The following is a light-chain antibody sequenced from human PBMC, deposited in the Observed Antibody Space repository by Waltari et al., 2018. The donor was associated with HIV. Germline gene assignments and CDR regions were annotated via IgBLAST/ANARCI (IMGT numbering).Light chain of an antibody. J-gene: IGKJ1*01. CDR2: AAS. CDR1: HSISNY. V-gene: IGKV1-39*01. Sequence: DIQMTQSPSSLSASVGDRVTITCRASHSISNYLNWYQQKPGKAPKLLIYAASSLQTGVPSRFSGSGSGTDFTLTISSLQPEDFATYYWQQSYFRRTFGQGTKVEVK. CDR3: QQSYFRRT.